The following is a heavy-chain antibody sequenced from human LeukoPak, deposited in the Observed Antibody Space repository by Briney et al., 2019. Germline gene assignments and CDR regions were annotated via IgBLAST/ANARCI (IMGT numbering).Heavy chain of an antibody. D-gene: IGHD5-18*01. Sequence: PGGSLRLSCAASGFTFNNYGMHWVRQAPGKGLEWVAFIRYNGNNQYYADSVKGRFTISRDNSKNTLYLQMNSLKGDDTAVYYCARAKRNSYGYYVGAFDIWGQGTMVTVSS. CDR1: GFTFNNYG. CDR2: IRYNGNNQ. CDR3: ARAKRNSYGYYVGAFDI. J-gene: IGHJ3*02. V-gene: IGHV3-30*02.